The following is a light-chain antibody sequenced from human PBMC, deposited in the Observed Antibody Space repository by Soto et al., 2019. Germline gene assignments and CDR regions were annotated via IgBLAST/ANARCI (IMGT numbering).Light chain of an antibody. J-gene: IGKJ1*01. CDR2: ATS. CDR3: QQTYTLPRT. CDR1: QTVSKF. Sequence: DIQMTQSPSSRSASVGDRVTIACRASQTVSKFVNWYQQKPGKVPTLLIFATSTLHSGVPSRFSGSGSGTEFTLTINGLQPEDFATYYCQQTYTLPRTFAQGTKVDIK. V-gene: IGKV1-39*01.